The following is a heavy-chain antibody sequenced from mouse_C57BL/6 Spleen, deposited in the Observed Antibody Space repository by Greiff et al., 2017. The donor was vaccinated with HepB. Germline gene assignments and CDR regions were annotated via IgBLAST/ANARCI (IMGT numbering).Heavy chain of an antibody. CDR1: GYTFTSYW. J-gene: IGHJ2*01. CDR2: IYPGSGST. D-gene: IGHD1-1*01. CDR3: ARSITTVVAPYFDY. V-gene: IGHV1-55*01. Sequence: VQLQQPGAELVKPGASVKMSCKASGYTFTSYWITWVKQRPGQGLEWIGDIYPGSGSTNYNEKFKSKATLTVDTSSSTAYMQLSSLTSEDSAVYYCARSITTVVAPYFDYWGQGTTLTVSS.